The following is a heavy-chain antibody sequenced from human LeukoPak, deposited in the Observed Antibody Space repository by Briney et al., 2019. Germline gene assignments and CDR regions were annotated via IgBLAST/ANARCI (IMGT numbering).Heavy chain of an antibody. CDR3: ARDGSPNSSGYYFGF. CDR2: IYYSGST. Sequence: PSETLSLTCTVSGGSIRSSNYYWGWIRQPPGKGLEWIGSIYYSGSTYYNPSLKRRVTISVDTSRNQFSLNLTSVTAADTAVYYCARDGSPNSSGYYFGFWGQGTLVTVSS. D-gene: IGHD3-22*01. J-gene: IGHJ4*02. CDR1: GGSIRSSNYY. V-gene: IGHV4-39*07.